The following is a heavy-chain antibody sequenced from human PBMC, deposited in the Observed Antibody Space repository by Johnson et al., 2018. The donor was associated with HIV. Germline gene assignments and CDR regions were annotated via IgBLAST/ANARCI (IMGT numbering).Heavy chain of an antibody. CDR2: MSYTARNK. D-gene: IGHD5-12*01. J-gene: IGHJ3*01. Sequence: QVQLVESGGGVVQPGRSLRLSCAASGFNFSNDAIHWVRQAPGKGLEWVAIMSYTARNKYSGDSVKGRFTISRDNSKNTLYLQMNSLRGEDTAVYYCASGDDDGFWGKGTMVTVSS. CDR1: GFNFSNDA. CDR3: ASGDDDGF. V-gene: IGHV3-30*04.